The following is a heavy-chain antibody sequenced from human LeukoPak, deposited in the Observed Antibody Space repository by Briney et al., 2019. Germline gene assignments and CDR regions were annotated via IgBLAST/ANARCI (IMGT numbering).Heavy chain of an antibody. J-gene: IGHJ4*02. V-gene: IGHV3-21*01. CDR3: ARVRYGSGTPPSN. CDR2: ITCSSSYI. CDR1: GFTFSSYS. D-gene: IGHD3-10*01. Sequence: GGSLRLSCAASGFTFSSYSMNWVRQAPGKGLEWVSSITCSSSYIYYADSVKGRFTISRDNAKNSLYLQMNSLRVEDTAVYYGARVRYGSGTPPSNWGQGTLVTVSS.